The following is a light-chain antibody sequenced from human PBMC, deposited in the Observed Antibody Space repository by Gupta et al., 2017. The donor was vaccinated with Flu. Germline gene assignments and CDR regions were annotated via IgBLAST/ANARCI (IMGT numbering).Light chain of an antibody. CDR3: QYYDSSLSGWV. V-gene: IGLV1-40*01. Sequence: QSVLTQPPSVSGAPGQRVTISCTGSSSNIGAGYDVHWYQQLPGTAPKLLIYGNSNRTSGVPDRFSGSKSGTSASLAITGLQAEDEADYYCQYYDSSLSGWVFGGGNKLTVL. CDR1: SSNIGAGYD. CDR2: GNS. J-gene: IGLJ3*02.